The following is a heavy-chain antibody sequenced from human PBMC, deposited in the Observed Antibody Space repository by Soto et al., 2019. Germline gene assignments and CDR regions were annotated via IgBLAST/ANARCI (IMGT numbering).Heavy chain of an antibody. CDR2: IYYSGST. Sequence: PSETLSLTCTVSGCSISSGDYYWSWIRQPPGKGLEWIGYIYYSGSTYYNPSLKSRVTISVDTSKNQFSLKLSSVTAADTAVYYCARDHYDSSGYYSLYWGQGTLVTVSS. D-gene: IGHD3-22*01. V-gene: IGHV4-30-4*01. CDR1: GCSISSGDYY. J-gene: IGHJ4*02. CDR3: ARDHYDSSGYYSLY.